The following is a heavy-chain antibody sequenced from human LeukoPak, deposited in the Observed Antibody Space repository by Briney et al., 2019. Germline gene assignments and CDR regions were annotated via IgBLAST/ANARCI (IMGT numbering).Heavy chain of an antibody. CDR1: GYTFTTFG. CDR2: ISAYNGKI. Sequence: ASVKVSCKASGYTFTTFGISWVRQAPGQGLEWMGWISAYNGKIDYAQKVQGRLTVTTDISASTAYMELRSLRSDDTAVYYCVRDLGEYNSGWNFFDHWGQGSLVTVSS. D-gene: IGHD6-19*01. V-gene: IGHV1-18*01. CDR3: VRDLGEYNSGWNFFDH. J-gene: IGHJ4*02.